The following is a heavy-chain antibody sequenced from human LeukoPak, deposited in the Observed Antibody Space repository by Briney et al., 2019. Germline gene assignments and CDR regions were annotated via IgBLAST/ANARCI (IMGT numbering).Heavy chain of an antibody. Sequence: GGSLRLSCAASEFTFSSYEMNWVRQAPGKGLEWVSFISSSGSTIYYADSVKGRFTISRDNAKNSLYLQMISLRAEDTAFYYCASSRTERGYSFGYGYWGQGTLVSVSS. CDR3: ASSRTERGYSFGYGY. CDR2: ISSSGSTI. D-gene: IGHD5-18*01. V-gene: IGHV3-48*03. CDR1: EFTFSSYE. J-gene: IGHJ4*02.